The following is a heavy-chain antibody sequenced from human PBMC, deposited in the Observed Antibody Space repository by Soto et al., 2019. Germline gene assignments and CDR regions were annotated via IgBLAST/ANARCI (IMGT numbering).Heavy chain of an antibody. J-gene: IGHJ4*02. D-gene: IGHD6-13*01. CDR1: GGTFSSYT. CDR2: IIPILDIV. Sequence: QVQLVQSGAEVKKPGSSVKVSCKASGGTFSSYTISWVRQAPGQGLAWMGRIIPILDIVTYAQTFQGRVTITADKPTNTAYVQLSGRRSEGTALYYCARDRDNSNWPNFDYWGQGPLIPVSS. CDR3: ARDRDNSNWPNFDY. V-gene: IGHV1-69*02.